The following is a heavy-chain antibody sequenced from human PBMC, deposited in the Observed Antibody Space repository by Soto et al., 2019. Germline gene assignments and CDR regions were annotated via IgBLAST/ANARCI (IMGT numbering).Heavy chain of an antibody. CDR2: VNHSGST. J-gene: IGHJ4*02. Sequence: PSETLSLTCGVYGGSFSGYYWSWIRQPPGKGLEWIGEVNHSGSTNYNPSLKSRVTISVDTSKNQFSLKLSSVTAADTALYYCARPPPGQAHLYPPRLDFWGQGVKVTVS. V-gene: IGHV4-34*01. CDR3: ARPPPGQAHLYPPRLDF. D-gene: IGHD2-2*02. CDR1: GGSFSGYY.